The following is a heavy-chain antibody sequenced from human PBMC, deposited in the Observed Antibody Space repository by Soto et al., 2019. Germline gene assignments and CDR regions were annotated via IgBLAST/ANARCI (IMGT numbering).Heavy chain of an antibody. Sequence: GGSLRLSCAASGFTFSSYSMNWVRQAPGKGLEWVSSISSRSSYIYYADSVKGRFTISRDNAKNSLYLQMNSLRAEDTAVYYCARALVVVVAATLVGMDVWGQGTTVTVSS. CDR1: GFTFSSYS. D-gene: IGHD2-15*01. J-gene: IGHJ6*02. CDR3: ARALVVVVAATLVGMDV. CDR2: ISSRSSYI. V-gene: IGHV3-21*01.